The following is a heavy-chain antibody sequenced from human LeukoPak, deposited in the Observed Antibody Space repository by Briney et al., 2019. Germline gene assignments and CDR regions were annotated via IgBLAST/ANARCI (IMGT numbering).Heavy chain of an antibody. J-gene: IGHJ4*02. D-gene: IGHD5-18*01. CDR2: IYYSKNT. V-gene: IGHV4-39*01. CDR1: GGSISSSNAY. Sequence: SETLSLTCTVSGGSISSSNAYWGWIRQPPGKGLEWIGSIYYSKNTYYNPSLKSRVTISADTSKNQSSLTLGSVSATDPAVYYCASPRGYSYGYFDNWGQGTLVTVSS. CDR3: ASPRGYSYGYFDN.